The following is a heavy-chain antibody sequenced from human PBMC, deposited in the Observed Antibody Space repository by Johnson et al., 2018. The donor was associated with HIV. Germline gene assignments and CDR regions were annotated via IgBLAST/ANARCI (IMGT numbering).Heavy chain of an antibody. CDR1: GFTFDDYA. Sequence: VQLVESGGVVVQPGGSLRLSCAASGFTFDDYAMHWVRQAPGKGLEWVSLISWDGGSTYYADSVKGRCTISRDNSKNSLYLQLNSLRAEDTALYYCAKEEGSSGWFDAFDIWGQGTMVTVSS. J-gene: IGHJ3*02. CDR3: AKEEGSSGWFDAFDI. D-gene: IGHD6-19*01. V-gene: IGHV3-43D*03. CDR2: ISWDGGST.